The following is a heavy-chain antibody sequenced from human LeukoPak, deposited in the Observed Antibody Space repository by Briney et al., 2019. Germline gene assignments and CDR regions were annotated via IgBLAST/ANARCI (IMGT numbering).Heavy chain of an antibody. V-gene: IGHV1-69*06. CDR2: IIPIFGTA. CDR1: GGTFSNYA. Sequence: SVKVSCKASGGTFSNYAIGWVRQAPGQGLEWMGGIIPIFGTANYAQKFQGRVTITADKSTSTAYMELSSLRSEDTAVYYCASENPQHYFDYWGQGTLVTVSS. J-gene: IGHJ4*02. CDR3: ASENPQHYFDY. D-gene: IGHD2-2*01.